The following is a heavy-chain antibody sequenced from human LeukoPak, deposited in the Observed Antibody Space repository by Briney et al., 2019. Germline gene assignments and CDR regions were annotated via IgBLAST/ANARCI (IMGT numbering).Heavy chain of an antibody. D-gene: IGHD1-1*01. V-gene: IGHV3-7*01. Sequence: GGSLRLSCAASGFTFSSYWMSWVRQAPGKGLEWVANIKQDGSEKYYVDSVKGRFTISRDNAKNSLYLQMNSLRAEDTAVYYCARETSRLTNYFDYWGQGTLVTVSS. CDR2: IKQDGSEK. CDR3: ARETSRLTNYFDY. CDR1: GFTFSSYW. J-gene: IGHJ4*02.